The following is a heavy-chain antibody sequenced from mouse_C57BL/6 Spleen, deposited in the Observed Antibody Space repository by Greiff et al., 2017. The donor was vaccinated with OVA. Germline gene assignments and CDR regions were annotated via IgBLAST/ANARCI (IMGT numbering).Heavy chain of an antibody. Sequence: QVQLQQPGAELVKPGASVKMSCKASGYTFTSYWMTWVKQRPGQGLEWIGDIYPGSGSTNYNEKFKSKATLTVDTSSSTAYMQLSSLTSEDSAVYYCAKPPYGYAWYFDVWGTGTTVTVSS. CDR2: IYPGSGST. D-gene: IGHD2-2*01. J-gene: IGHJ1*03. V-gene: IGHV1-55*01. CDR1: GYTFTSYW. CDR3: AKPPYGYAWYFDV.